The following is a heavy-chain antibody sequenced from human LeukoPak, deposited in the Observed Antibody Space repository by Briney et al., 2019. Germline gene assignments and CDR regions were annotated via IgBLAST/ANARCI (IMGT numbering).Heavy chain of an antibody. Sequence: GGSLRLSCAASGFTFSSYSMNWVRQAPGKGLEWVSSISSSSSYIYYADSVKGRFTISRDNAKNSLHLQMNSLRAEDTAVYYCAREGRDDYGMDVWGKGTTVTVSA. CDR2: ISSSSSYI. V-gene: IGHV3-21*01. CDR3: AREGRDDYGMDV. CDR1: GFTFSSYS. J-gene: IGHJ6*04. D-gene: IGHD3-10*01.